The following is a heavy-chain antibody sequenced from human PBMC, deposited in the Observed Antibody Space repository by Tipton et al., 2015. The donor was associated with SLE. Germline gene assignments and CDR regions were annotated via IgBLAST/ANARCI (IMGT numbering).Heavy chain of an antibody. CDR2: IYYSGST. D-gene: IGHD6-13*01. Sequence: TLSLTCAVSGYSISSGHYWSWIRQPPGKGLEWIGYIYYSGSTNYNPSLKSRVTISVDTSKNQFSLKLSSVTAADTAVYYCARENSSSWFDAFDIWGQGTMVTVSS. CDR1: GYSISSGHY. J-gene: IGHJ3*02. V-gene: IGHV4-61*01. CDR3: ARENSSSWFDAFDI.